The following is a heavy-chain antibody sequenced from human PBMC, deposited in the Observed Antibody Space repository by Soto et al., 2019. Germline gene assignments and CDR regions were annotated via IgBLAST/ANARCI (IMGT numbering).Heavy chain of an antibody. J-gene: IGHJ4*02. Sequence: GGSLRLSCAASGFTFSSYAMSWVRQAPGKGLEWVSAISGSGGSTYYADSVKGRFTISRDNSKNTLYLQMNSLRAEDTAVYYCAKDSPNRYSSSWLFDYWGQGTLVTVSS. CDR2: ISGSGGST. D-gene: IGHD6-13*01. CDR3: AKDSPNRYSSSWLFDY. V-gene: IGHV3-23*01. CDR1: GFTFSSYA.